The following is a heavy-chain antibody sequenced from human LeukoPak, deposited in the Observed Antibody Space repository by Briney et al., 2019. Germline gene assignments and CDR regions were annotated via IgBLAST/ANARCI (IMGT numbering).Heavy chain of an antibody. CDR3: AINHDY. V-gene: IGHV3-7*01. CDR1: GFTFSTYW. Sequence: GGSLRLSCTASGFTFSTYWMTWVRQAPGEGLEWVANIKQDGSEKYYVDSVKGRFTISRDNTKNSVYLQMNSLRAEDTAVCYCAINHDYWGQGTLVTVSS. CDR2: IKQDGSEK. J-gene: IGHJ4*02.